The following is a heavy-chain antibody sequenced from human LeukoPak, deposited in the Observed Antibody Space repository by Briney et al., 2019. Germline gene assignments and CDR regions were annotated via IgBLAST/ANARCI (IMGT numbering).Heavy chain of an antibody. CDR1: GYTFTSYD. V-gene: IGHV1-8*03. Sequence: ASVKVSCKASGYTFTSYDINWVRQATGQGLEWMGWTNPNSGNTGYAQKFQGRVTITRNTSISTAYMELSSLRSEDTAVYYCARGMSYYYYMDVWGKGTTVTVSS. J-gene: IGHJ6*03. CDR3: ARGMSYYYYMDV. CDR2: TNPNSGNT.